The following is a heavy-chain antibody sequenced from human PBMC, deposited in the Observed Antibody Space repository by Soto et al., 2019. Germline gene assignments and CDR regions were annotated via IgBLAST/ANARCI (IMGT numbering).Heavy chain of an antibody. D-gene: IGHD3-10*01. V-gene: IGHV3-30*18. Sequence: LSLSCAASGFRFDEYAMQWVRQAPGKGLEWVAVISYDGSNKYYADSVKGRFTISRDNSKNTLYLQMNSLRAEDTAVYYCAKDGDYYGSGSYYTPYFDYWGQGTLVTVSS. J-gene: IGHJ4*02. CDR3: AKDGDYYGSGSYYTPYFDY. CDR1: GFRFDEYA. CDR2: ISYDGSNK.